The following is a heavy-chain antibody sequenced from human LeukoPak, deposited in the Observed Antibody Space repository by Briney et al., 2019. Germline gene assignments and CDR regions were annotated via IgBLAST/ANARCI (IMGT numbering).Heavy chain of an antibody. V-gene: IGHV3-33*01. CDR1: GFTFSSYG. CDR2: IWYDGSNK. CDR3: ARGIAAQPLDY. Sequence: GRSLRLSCATSGFTFSSYGMHWVRQAPGKGLEWVAVIWYDGSNKYYADSVKGRFTISRDNSKNTLYVQMNSLRAEDTAVYYCARGIAAQPLDYWGQGTLVTVSS. J-gene: IGHJ4*02. D-gene: IGHD6-25*01.